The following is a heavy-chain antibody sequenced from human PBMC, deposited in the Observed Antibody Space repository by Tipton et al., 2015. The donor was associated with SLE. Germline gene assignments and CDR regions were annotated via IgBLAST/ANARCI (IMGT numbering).Heavy chain of an antibody. Sequence: QSGAEVKKPGASVKVSCKASGYTFTALYLHWMRQAPGQGLEWMGRIDPNNGATSYAQKFQGRVTMTRDTSITTAYMQLSGLQSDDTAVYFCVSSSLHSGWSYWGHGTLVTVSS. CDR1: GYTFTALY. CDR3: VSSSLHSGWSY. V-gene: IGHV1-2*06. D-gene: IGHD6-19*01. CDR2: IDPNNGAT. J-gene: IGHJ4*01.